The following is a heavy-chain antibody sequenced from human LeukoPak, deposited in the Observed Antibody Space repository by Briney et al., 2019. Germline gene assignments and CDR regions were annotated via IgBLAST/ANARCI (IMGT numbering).Heavy chain of an antibody. D-gene: IGHD3-10*01. CDR1: GGSFSGYY. CDR2: INHSGST. CDR3: VRGLGSAGSGSFDY. V-gene: IGHV4-34*01. J-gene: IGHJ4*02. Sequence: KPSETLSLTCAVYGGSFSGYYWSWIRQPPGKGLEWIGEINHSGSTYYNPSLKSRVTISVDTSKNQFSLKLSSVTAADTAVYYCVRGLGSAGSGSFDYWGQGTLVTVSS.